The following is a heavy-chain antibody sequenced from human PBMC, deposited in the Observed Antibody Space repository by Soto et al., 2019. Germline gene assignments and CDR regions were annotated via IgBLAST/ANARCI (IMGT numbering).Heavy chain of an antibody. CDR3: AKNLADCYDY. CDR2: ISGSGGSS. V-gene: IGHV3-23*01. CDR1: RFTFSNYA. D-gene: IGHD6-19*01. Sequence: GGSLRLSCAASRFTFSNYAMSWVRLATGRRLEWVSGISGSGGSSYYADSVKGRFTISRDTSNNILYLQMNSLRAEDTALYYCAKNLADCYDYWGQGA. J-gene: IGHJ4*02.